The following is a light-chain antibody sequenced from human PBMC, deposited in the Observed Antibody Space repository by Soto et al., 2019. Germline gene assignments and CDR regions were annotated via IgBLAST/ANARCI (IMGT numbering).Light chain of an antibody. V-gene: IGLV2-14*03. Sequence: QSALTQPGSVSGSPGQSFTISGTGTSSDVGAYHSVSWYQQHPGKAPKLIIFDVSNRPSGVSDRFSGSKSGNTASLTISGLQAEDEADYYCTSFTDTGTVIFGGGTKLTVL. CDR2: DVS. CDR3: TSFTDTGTVI. CDR1: SSDVGAYHS. J-gene: IGLJ2*01.